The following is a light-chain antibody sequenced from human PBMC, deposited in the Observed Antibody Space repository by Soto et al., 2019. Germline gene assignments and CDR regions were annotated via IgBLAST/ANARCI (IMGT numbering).Light chain of an antibody. Sequence: IQLTQSPSSLSASVGDRVTITCRASQGISTYLAWYQQKPGKAPKLLIYGASTLQSGVPSRFSGSGSGTDFTLTISSLQPEDFDTYYCQQLNSYPRTFGPGTKVDIK. J-gene: IGKJ3*01. CDR2: GAS. CDR3: QQLNSYPRT. V-gene: IGKV1-9*01. CDR1: QGISTY.